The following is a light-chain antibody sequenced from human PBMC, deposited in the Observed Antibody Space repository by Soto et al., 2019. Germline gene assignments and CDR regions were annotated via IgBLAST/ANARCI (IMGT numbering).Light chain of an antibody. V-gene: IGKV3-20*01. CDR2: GAS. CDR3: QQYGSSPWK. J-gene: IGKJ1*01. CDR1: QIVKSSY. Sequence: EIVLTQSPATQSLSSGDRATLSCRASQIVKSSYLAWYQQKPGQAPRLLIYGASTRATGIPDRFSGSGSGTDFTLTITRLEPEDFAVYYCQQYGSSPWKFGQGTKVDIK.